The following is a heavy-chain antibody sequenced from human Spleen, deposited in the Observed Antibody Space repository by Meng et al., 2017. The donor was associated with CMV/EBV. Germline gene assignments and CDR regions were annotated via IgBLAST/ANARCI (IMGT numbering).Heavy chain of an antibody. Sequence: GGSLRLSCAASGFTFSSYAMSWVRQAPGKGLEWVSAISGSGGSTYYADSVKGRFTISRDNSKNTLYLQMNGLRAEDTAVYYCAKYSAVGERLYYFDYWGQGTLVTVSS. D-gene: IGHD2-21*01. CDR2: ISGSGGST. CDR1: GFTFSSYA. CDR3: AKYSAVGERLYYFDY. V-gene: IGHV3-23*01. J-gene: IGHJ4*02.